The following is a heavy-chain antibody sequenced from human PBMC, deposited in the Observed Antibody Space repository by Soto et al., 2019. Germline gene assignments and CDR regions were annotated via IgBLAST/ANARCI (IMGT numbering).Heavy chain of an antibody. CDR3: ARAEGGSYPDAFDI. J-gene: IGHJ3*02. V-gene: IGHV3-74*01. Sequence: GGSLRLSCAASGFTFSSYWMHWVRQAPGKGLVRVSRINSDGSSTSYADSVKGRFTISRDNAKNTLYLQMNSLRAEDTAVYYCARAEGGSYPDAFDIWGQGTMVTVSS. CDR2: INSDGSST. CDR1: GFTFSSYW. D-gene: IGHD1-26*01.